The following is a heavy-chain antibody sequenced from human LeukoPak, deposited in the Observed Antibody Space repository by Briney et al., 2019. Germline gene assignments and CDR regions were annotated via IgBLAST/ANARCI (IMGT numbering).Heavy chain of an antibody. D-gene: IGHD5-18*01. CDR2: IGGNGDTS. V-gene: IGHV3-64*02. Sequence: GGSLRLSCAASGFIFNNYAMHWVRQAPGKGLEYVSAIGGNGDTSYYADSVKGRFTISRDNSKNTVYLQMGSLRTEDMAVYYCATRHEYSYPYWGQGTLVTVSS. J-gene: IGHJ4*02. CDR3: ATRHEYSYPY. CDR1: GFIFNNYA.